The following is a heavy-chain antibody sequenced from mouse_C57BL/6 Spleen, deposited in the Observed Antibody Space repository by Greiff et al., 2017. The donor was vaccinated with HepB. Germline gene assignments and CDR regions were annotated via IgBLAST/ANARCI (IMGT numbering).Heavy chain of an antibody. CDR2: IDPSDSYT. CDR3: ARCDGNSFAY. Sequence: QVQLQQPGAELVMPGASVKLSCKASGYTFTSYWMHWVKQRPGQGLEWIGEIDPSDSYTNYNQKFKGKSTLTVDKSSSTAYMQLSSLTSEDSAVYYCARCDGNSFAYWGQGTLVTVSA. V-gene: IGHV1-69*01. J-gene: IGHJ3*01. CDR1: GYTFTSYW. D-gene: IGHD2-1*01.